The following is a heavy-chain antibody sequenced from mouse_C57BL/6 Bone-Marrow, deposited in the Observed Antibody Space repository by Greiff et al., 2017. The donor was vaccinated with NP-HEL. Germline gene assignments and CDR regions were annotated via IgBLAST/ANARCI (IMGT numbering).Heavy chain of an antibody. Sequence: VQLQQSGAELVRPGASVKLSCTASGLNIKDDYMNWVKQRPEQGLEWIGWIDPENGDTEYAWKMKGKATITSDTSSNTAYLQLSSLTSEYTAVYYCTTSDYSNYWYFDVWGTGTTVTVSS. CDR1: GLNIKDDY. CDR2: IDPENGDT. V-gene: IGHV14-4*01. CDR3: TTSDYSNYWYFDV. D-gene: IGHD2-5*01. J-gene: IGHJ1*03.